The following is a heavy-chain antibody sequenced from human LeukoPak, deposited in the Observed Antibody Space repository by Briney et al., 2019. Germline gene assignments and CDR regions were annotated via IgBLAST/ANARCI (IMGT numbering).Heavy chain of an antibody. CDR2: IWYDGSNK. V-gene: IGHV3-33*06. J-gene: IGHJ6*02. CDR3: AKVVSTTLSYWYGMDV. D-gene: IGHD1-14*01. CDR1: GFTFSSYG. Sequence: GGSLRLSCAASGFTFSSYGMHWVRQAPGKGLEWVAVIWYDGSNKYYAGSVKGRFTISRDNSKNTVFLQTNGLRAEDTAVYYCAKVVSTTLSYWYGMDVWGQGTTVTVSS.